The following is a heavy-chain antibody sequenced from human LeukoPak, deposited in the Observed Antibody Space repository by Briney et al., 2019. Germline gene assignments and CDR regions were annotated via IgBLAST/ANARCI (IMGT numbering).Heavy chain of an antibody. CDR1: EFTFSSYW. J-gene: IGHJ4*02. CDR3: AKGYSGYESQ. CDR2: ISSDGSNT. V-gene: IGHV3-74*01. Sequence: PGGSLRLSCAASEFTFSSYWMHWVRHAPGKGLVWVSHISSDGSNTNYANSVKGRFTISRDNAKNTLYLQMNSLRAEDTAVYYCAKGYSGYESQWGQGTLVTVSS. D-gene: IGHD5-12*01.